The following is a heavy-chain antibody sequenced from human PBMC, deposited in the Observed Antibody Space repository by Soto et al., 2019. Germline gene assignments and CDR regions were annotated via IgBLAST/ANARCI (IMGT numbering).Heavy chain of an antibody. V-gene: IGHV3-33*01. D-gene: IGHD3-22*01. CDR2: IWYDGSNK. Sequence: QVQLVESGGGVVQPGRSLRLSCAASGFTFSSYGMHWDRQAPGKGLEWVAVIWYDGSNKYYVDSVKDRFTISIDNSKNTLYLHMNSLRAEDTAVYYCARETYYYDGSGYSPGDYWGQGTLVTVSS. CDR1: GFTFSSYG. CDR3: ARETYYYDGSGYSPGDY. J-gene: IGHJ4*02.